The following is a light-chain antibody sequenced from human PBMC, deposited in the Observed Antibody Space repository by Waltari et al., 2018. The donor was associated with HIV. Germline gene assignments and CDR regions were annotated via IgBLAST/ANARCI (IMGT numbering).Light chain of an antibody. J-gene: IGKJ5*01. V-gene: IGKV1-39*01. Sequence: DIQMTQSPSSLSASVRDQVTIPCRASQNINNYLNWYQQRPGKPPNLLIYGASSLQPGVPSRFSARASGANFTLTITRLQPEDFASYYCQQSFSAAITLGQGTRL. CDR2: GAS. CDR3: QQSFSAAIT. CDR1: QNINNY.